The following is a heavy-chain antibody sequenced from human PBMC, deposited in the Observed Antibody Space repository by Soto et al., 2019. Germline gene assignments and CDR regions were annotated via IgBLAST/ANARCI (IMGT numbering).Heavy chain of an antibody. Sequence: SETLSLTCTVSGASITSWSYSWSWIRHAPGKGLEWIGNIHVTGYTAFSPSLKRRVTMSVDTSKNQFSLNVDSVTASDTAVYFCARGGALRPNGHVTLAFWGQGTLVTVSS. D-gene: IGHD1-26*01. CDR3: ARGGALRPNGHVTLAF. CDR2: IHVTGYT. V-gene: IGHV4-30-2*01. CDR1: GASITSWSYS. J-gene: IGHJ4*02.